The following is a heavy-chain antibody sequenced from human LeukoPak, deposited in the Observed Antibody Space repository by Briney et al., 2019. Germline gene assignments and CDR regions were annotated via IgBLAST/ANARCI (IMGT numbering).Heavy chain of an antibody. CDR2: IYYSGST. D-gene: IGHD3-3*01. CDR3: ARVTSGYPYYFDY. V-gene: IGHV4-59*01. CDR1: GGSISSYY. Sequence: SETLSLACTVSGGSISSYYWSWIRQPPGKGLEWIGYIYYSGSTNYNPSLKSRVTISVDTSKNQFSLKLSSLTAADTAVYYWARVTSGYPYYFDYWGQGTLVTVSS. J-gene: IGHJ4*02.